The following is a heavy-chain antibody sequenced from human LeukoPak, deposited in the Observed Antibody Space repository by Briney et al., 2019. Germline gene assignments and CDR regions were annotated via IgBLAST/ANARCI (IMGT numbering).Heavy chain of an antibody. J-gene: IGHJ6*03. CDR2: IYASGST. Sequence: SETLSLTCTVSGDSMSDSYWSWIRQPAGKGLEWIGRIYASGSTNYNPSLKSRVTLSVDTSSNQFSLTLSSVTAADTAVYHCARDIRSHNGPGGYYYYYMDVRGKGTTVTVSS. D-gene: IGHD2-8*01. CDR3: ARDIRSHNGPGGYYYYYMDV. V-gene: IGHV4-4*07. CDR1: GDSMSDSY.